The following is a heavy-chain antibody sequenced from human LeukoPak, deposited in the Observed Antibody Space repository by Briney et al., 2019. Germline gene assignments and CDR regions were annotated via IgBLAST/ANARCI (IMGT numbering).Heavy chain of an antibody. J-gene: IGHJ4*02. D-gene: IGHD3-22*01. V-gene: IGHV3-21*01. CDR3: ARAPYYYDSSGYYYPDY. Sequence: GGSLRLSCAASGFTFSSYSMNWVRQAPGKGLEWVSSISSSSSYIYYADSVKGRFTISRDNAKNSLYLQMNSLRAEDTAVYYCARAPYYYDSSGYYYPDYWGQGTLVTVSS. CDR1: GFTFSSYS. CDR2: ISSSSSYI.